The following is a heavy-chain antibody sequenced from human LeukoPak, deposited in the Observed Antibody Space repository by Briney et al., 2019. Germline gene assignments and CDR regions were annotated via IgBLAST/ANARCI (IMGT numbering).Heavy chain of an antibody. D-gene: IGHD3-3*01. CDR1: GGSISSYY. Sequence: SETLSPTCTVSGGSISSYYWSWIRQPPGKGLEWIGYIYYSGSTNYNPSLKSRVTISVDTSKNQFSLKLSSVTAADTAVYYCARHETYYDFWSGYYSTPGNWFDPWGQGTLVTVSS. CDR3: ARHETYYDFWSGYYSTPGNWFDP. J-gene: IGHJ5*02. V-gene: IGHV4-59*08. CDR2: IYYSGST.